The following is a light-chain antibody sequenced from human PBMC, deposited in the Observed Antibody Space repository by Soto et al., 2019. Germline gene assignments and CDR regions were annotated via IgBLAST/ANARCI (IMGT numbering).Light chain of an antibody. Sequence: EIVMTQSPATLSVSPGERGTLSCRASQSVSSNLAWYQQKPGQAPRLLIHGATTRAAGIPARFSGSGSGAEFTLTISSLQSEDFAVYYCQQYNNWPITCGQGTRLEIK. V-gene: IGKV3-15*01. CDR1: QSVSSN. CDR3: QQYNNWPIT. CDR2: GAT. J-gene: IGKJ5*01.